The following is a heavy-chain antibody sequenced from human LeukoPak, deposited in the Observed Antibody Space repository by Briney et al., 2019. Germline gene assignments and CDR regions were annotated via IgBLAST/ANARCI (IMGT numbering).Heavy chain of an antibody. CDR1: GYTLTELS. CDR3: ATGYYYGRSGYYYSHNWFDP. D-gene: IGHD3-22*01. J-gene: IGHJ5*02. CDR2: FDLEDGET. Sequence: GAWVKVSCKCSGYTLTELSMHWVRPAPGKGLEWVGGFDLEDGETIYAQKFQGRVTMTEDTSTDTAYMQLSSLRSADTAVYYCATGYYYGRSGYYYSHNWFDPWGEGTLVTVS. V-gene: IGHV1-24*01.